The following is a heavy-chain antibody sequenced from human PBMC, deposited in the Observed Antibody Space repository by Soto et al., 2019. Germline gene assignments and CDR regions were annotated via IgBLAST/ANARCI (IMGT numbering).Heavy chain of an antibody. CDR1: GGTFSSHT. D-gene: IGHD4-17*01. J-gene: IGHJ2*01. CDR3: ARLYFGDYWYFDL. Sequence: QDQLVQSGAEVKKPGSSVKVSCKASGGTFSSHTFSWVRKAPGQELEWMGRIIPALGTATYAQKFQGRVTITADDSATTVYMELNSLRPEDTPVYYCARLYFGDYWYFDLWGRGTLVTVSS. CDR2: IIPALGTA. V-gene: IGHV1-69*08.